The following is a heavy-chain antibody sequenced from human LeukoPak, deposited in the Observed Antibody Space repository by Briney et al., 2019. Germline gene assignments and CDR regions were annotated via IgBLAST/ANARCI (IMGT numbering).Heavy chain of an antibody. D-gene: IGHD3-16*02. J-gene: IGHJ4*02. CDR3: AAITFGGVIDSDY. CDR1: GYTFTNYG. CDR2: ISPYNGNT. Sequence: ASVKVSCKTSGYTFTNYGISWVRQAPGQGLEWMGWISPYNGNTKYAQNLQGRVTMTRDTSISTAYMELSRLRSDDTAVYYCAAITFGGVIDSDYWGQGTLVTVSS. V-gene: IGHV1-18*01.